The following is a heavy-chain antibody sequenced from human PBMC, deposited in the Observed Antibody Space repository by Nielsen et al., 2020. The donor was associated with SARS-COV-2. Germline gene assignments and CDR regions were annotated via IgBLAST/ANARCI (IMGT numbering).Heavy chain of an antibody. J-gene: IGHJ5*02. CDR2: INPRGSPI. V-gene: IGHV3-48*04. CDR3: ARGDGSSWFAN. D-gene: IGHD6-13*01. CDR1: TFTLSREN. Sequence: GGSLRLSCVDSTFTLSRENMNWVRQAPGKGLEWLSYINPRGSPILYADSVRGRFTISRDNAKNSLYLEMTSLRAEDTGLYYCARGDGSSWFANWGQGTPVTVSS.